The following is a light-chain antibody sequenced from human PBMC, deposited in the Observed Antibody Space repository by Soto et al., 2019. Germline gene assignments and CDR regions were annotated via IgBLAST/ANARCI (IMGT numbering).Light chain of an antibody. V-gene: IGKV3-20*01. Sequence: EIVLTQSPGTLSLSPGERATLSCRASQSVSNTYLAWYQQKPGQPPRLLIYGASSRATGSPDRFSGSGSGTDFTLTITRLEPEDFAVYYCQQYTNSPYTFGQGTKLEIK. CDR1: QSVSNTY. J-gene: IGKJ2*01. CDR2: GAS. CDR3: QQYTNSPYT.